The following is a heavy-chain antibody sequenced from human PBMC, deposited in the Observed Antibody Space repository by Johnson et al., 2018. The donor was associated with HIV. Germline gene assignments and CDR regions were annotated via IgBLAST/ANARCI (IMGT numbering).Heavy chain of an antibody. J-gene: IGHJ3*02. CDR3: ASLIAAAQADS. CDR1: GFTFRSYD. CDR2: ISYDGSNK. Sequence: VQLVESGGGLVQPGGSLRLSCAASGFTFRSYDMHWVRQATGKGLEWVAVISYDGSNKYYADSVKGRFTISRDNSKITLYLQMNSLRAEDTAVYYCASLIAAAQADSWGQGTMVTVSS. V-gene: IGHV3-30*03. D-gene: IGHD6-13*01.